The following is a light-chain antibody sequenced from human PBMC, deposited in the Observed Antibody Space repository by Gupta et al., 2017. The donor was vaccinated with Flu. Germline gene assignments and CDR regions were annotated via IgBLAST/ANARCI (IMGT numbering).Light chain of an antibody. V-gene: IGLV1-40*01. Sequence: QSGLTQPPSVSGAPGQRVSISCTGSISHLGEDYDVHWYRQLPGRAPTLLIYGNNRRPSGVPDRFSASKSGTSASLAISGLQADDEADYYCHSYDSSLNGFWVFGSGTKLTVL. J-gene: IGLJ3*02. CDR1: ISHLGEDYD. CDR2: GNN. CDR3: HSYDSSLNGFWV.